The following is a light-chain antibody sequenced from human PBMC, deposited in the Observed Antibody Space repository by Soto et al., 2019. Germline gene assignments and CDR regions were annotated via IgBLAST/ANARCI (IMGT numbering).Light chain of an antibody. Sequence: EIVMTQSPATLSVSPGERATLSCRASESVSNNLAWYQQKPGQAPRLLFYGASTRATDIPARFSATGSGTEFTLIISSLQSEDFAVYYCQQHSKWPRTFGQGTKVDIK. J-gene: IGKJ1*01. CDR3: QQHSKWPRT. V-gene: IGKV3-15*01. CDR1: ESVSNN. CDR2: GAS.